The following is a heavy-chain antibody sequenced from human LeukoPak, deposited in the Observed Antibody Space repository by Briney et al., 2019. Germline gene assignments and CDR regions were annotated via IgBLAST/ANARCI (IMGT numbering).Heavy chain of an antibody. V-gene: IGHV3-30*18. D-gene: IGHD5-18*01. CDR2: ISYDGSNK. CDR1: GFTFSSCG. CDR3: AKDDPAMDLDY. J-gene: IGHJ4*02. Sequence: GGSLRLSCAASGFTFSSCGMHWVRQAPGKGLEWVAVISYDGSNKYYADSVKGRFTISRDNSKNTLYLQMNSLRAEDTAVYYCAKDDPAMDLDYWGQGTLVTVFS.